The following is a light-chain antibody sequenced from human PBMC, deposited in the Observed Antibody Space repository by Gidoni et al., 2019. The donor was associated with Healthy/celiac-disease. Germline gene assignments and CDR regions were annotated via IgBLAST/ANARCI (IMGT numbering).Light chain of an antibody. CDR3: QQRSNWPPA. Sequence: EIVLTQSPATLSLSPGERATLSCRACPMVSSYLAWYHQKPGQAPRLLIYDASNRATGIPARFSGSGSGTDFTLTISSLEPEDFAVYYCQQRSNWPPAFGQGTKLEIK. CDR2: DAS. CDR1: PMVSSY. J-gene: IGKJ2*01. V-gene: IGKV3-11*01.